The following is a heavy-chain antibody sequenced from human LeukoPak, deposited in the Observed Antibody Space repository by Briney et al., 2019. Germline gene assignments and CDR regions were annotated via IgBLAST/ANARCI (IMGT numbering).Heavy chain of an antibody. CDR1: GGSISSYY. CDR3: ARHIRGWFDP. J-gene: IGHJ5*02. Sequence: SETLSLTCTVSGGSISSYYWSWIRQPSGKGLEWIGYIYYSGSTNYNPSLKSRVTISVDTSKNQFSLKLSSVTAADTAVYYCARHIRGWFDPWGQGPLVTVSS. D-gene: IGHD2-2*02. CDR2: IYYSGST. V-gene: IGHV4-59*08.